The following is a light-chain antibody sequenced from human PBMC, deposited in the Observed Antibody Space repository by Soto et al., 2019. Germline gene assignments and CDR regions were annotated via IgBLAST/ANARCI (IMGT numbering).Light chain of an antibody. J-gene: IGLJ1*01. CDR2: DVS. Sequence: QSVLTQPASVSGSPGQSITISCTGSSSDVGGNKYVSWYQQYPGKAPKLMICDVSNRPSGVSNRFSGSKSGNTASLTISGLQAEDEADYSSSVFTGTPYVFVPGTKVTVL. V-gene: IGLV2-14*01. CDR1: SSDVGGNKY. CDR3: SVFTGTPYV.